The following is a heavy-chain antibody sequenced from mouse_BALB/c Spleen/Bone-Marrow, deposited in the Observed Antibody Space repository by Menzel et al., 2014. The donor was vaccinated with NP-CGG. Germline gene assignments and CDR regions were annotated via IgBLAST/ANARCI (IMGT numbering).Heavy chain of an antibody. J-gene: IGHJ3*01. CDR1: GYTFTSPW. V-gene: IGHV1S130*01. D-gene: IGHD2-14*01. CDR3: ARYDGFAY. Sequence: QVQLQQSGSVLVRPGASVKLSCKASGYTFTSPWMHWAKQRPGQGLEWIGEIHPNSGNTNYNEKFKGKATLTVDTSSSTAYVDLSSLTSEDSAVYYCARYDGFAYWGQGTLVTVSA. CDR2: IHPNSGNT.